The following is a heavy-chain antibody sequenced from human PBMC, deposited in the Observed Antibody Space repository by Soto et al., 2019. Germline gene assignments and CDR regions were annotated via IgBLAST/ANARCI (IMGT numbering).Heavy chain of an antibody. CDR1: GFTFSSYA. D-gene: IGHD2-15*01. CDR3: SAARGLDY. J-gene: IGHJ4*02. CDR2: ISYDGSNK. V-gene: IGHV3-30-3*01. Sequence: GGSLRLSCAASGFTFSSYAMHWVRQAPGKGLEWVAIISYDGSNKYYVGSVKGRFTISRDNAKNSLYLQMNSLRVEDTAVYYCSAARGLDYWGQGTLVTVSS.